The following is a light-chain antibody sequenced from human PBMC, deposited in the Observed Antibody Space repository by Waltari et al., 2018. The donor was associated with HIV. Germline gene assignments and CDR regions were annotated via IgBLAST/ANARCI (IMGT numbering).Light chain of an antibody. V-gene: IGKV2-28*01. CDR3: MQALQTPRT. J-gene: IGKJ1*01. CDR1: QSLLHSNGYNY. Sequence: DIVMTQSPLSLPVTPGEPASLSCRSSQSLLHSNGYNYLDWYLQKPGQSPQLLIYLGSNRASGVPDRFSGSGSGTDFTLKISRVEAEDVGVYYCMQALQTPRTFGQGTKVEIK. CDR2: LGS.